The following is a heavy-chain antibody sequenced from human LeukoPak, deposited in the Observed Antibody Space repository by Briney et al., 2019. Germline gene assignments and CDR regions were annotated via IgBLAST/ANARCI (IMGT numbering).Heavy chain of an antibody. CDR1: GYSFTSYW. CDR3: ARLDAEDSSGYYLDY. V-gene: IGHV5-51*01. Sequence: GESLKISCKGSGYSFTSYWIGWVRQMPGKGLEWMGIIYPGDSDTRYSPSFQGQVTISADKSISTAYLQWSGLKASDTAMYYCARLDAEDSSGYYLDYWGQGTLVTVSS. D-gene: IGHD3-22*01. CDR2: IYPGDSDT. J-gene: IGHJ4*02.